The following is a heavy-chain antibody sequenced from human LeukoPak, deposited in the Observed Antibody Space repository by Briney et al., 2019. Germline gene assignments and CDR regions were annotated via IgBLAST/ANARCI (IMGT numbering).Heavy chain of an antibody. Sequence: ASVKVSCKVSGYTLTELSMHWVRQAPGKGLEWMGGFGPEDGETIYAQKLQGRVTMTEDTSTDTAYMELSSLRSEDTAVYYCATGGYSSGWVPAHWFDPWGQGTLVTVSS. CDR3: ATGGYSSGWVPAHWFDP. V-gene: IGHV1-24*01. CDR2: FGPEDGET. J-gene: IGHJ5*02. D-gene: IGHD6-19*01. CDR1: GYTLTELS.